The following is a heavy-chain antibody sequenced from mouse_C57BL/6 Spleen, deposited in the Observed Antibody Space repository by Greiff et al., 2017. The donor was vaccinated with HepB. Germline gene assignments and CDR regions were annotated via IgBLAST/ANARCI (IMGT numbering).Heavy chain of an antibody. Sequence: VHLVESGPGLVAPSQSLSITCTVSGFSLTSYAISWVRQPPGKGLEWLGVIWTGGGTNYNSALKSRLSISKDNSKSQVFLKMNSLQTDDTARYYCARKPLTWPYYAMDYWGQGTSVTVSS. D-gene: IGHD5-1*01. CDR3: ARKPLTWPYYAMDY. CDR1: GFSLTSYA. J-gene: IGHJ4*01. V-gene: IGHV2-9-1*01. CDR2: IWTGGGT.